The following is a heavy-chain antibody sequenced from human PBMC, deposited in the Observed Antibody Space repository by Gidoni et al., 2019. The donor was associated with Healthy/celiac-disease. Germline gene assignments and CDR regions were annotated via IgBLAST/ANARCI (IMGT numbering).Heavy chain of an antibody. Sequence: EVQLVEPGGGLIQPGGSLRLSCAASGFTVSSNYMRWVRQAPGKGLEWVSVIYSGGSTYSADSVKGRFTISRDNSKNTLYLQMNSLRAEDTAVYYCSRGGYGSGSYYNSGISEYFQHWGQGTLVTVSS. CDR3: SRGGYGSGSYYNSGISEYFQH. CDR2: IYSGGST. J-gene: IGHJ1*01. V-gene: IGHV3-53*01. D-gene: IGHD3-10*01. CDR1: GFTVSSNY.